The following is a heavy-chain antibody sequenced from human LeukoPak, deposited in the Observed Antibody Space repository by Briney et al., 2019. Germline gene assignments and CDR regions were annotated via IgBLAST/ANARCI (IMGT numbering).Heavy chain of an antibody. D-gene: IGHD5-18*01. V-gene: IGHV3-7*01. CDR3: MTAAGYNFGQY. J-gene: IGHJ4*02. CDR1: GFTFTSYA. Sequence: GGSLRLSCAASGFTFTSYAMNWVRQAPGKGLEWVASIKQDGIEEYYVESVKGRFTISRDNAKNSVYLQMNSLRAEDTAIYYCMTAAGYNFGQYWGQGTLVTVSS. CDR2: IKQDGIEE.